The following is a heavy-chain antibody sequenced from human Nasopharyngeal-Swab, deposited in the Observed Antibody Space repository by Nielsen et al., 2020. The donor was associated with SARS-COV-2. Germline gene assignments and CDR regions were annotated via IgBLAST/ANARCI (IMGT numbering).Heavy chain of an antibody. CDR2: IDPSDSYT. CDR1: GYSFTSYW. V-gene: IGHV5-10-1*01. CDR3: ASTKPAADVEYYYYYYMDV. Sequence: GGSLRLSCKGSGYSFTSYWISWVRQMPGKGLGWMGRIDPSDSYTTYSPSFQGHVTISADKSISTAYLQLSSLKASDTAMYYCASTKPAADVEYYYYYYMDVWGKGTTVTVSS. J-gene: IGHJ6*03. D-gene: IGHD2-2*01.